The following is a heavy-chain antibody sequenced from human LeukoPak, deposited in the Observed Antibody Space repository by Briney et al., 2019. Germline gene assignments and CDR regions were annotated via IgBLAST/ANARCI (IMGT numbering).Heavy chain of an antibody. Sequence: GGSLRLSCAASGFTFSSYSMNWVRQAPGKGLEWVSYISSSSSTIYYADPVKGRFTISRDNAKNSLYLQVNSLRAEDTAVYYCARVWGAEYYDFWSGYRSFRWFDPWGQGTLVTVSS. J-gene: IGHJ5*02. D-gene: IGHD3-3*01. CDR3: ARVWGAEYYDFWSGYRSFRWFDP. CDR2: ISSSSSTI. V-gene: IGHV3-48*01. CDR1: GFTFSSYS.